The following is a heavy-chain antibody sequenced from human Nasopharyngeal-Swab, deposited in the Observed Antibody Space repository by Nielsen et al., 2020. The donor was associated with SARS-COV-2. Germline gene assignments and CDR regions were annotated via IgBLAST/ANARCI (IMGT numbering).Heavy chain of an antibody. V-gene: IGHV4-34*01. Sequence: SETLSLTCAVYGGSFSGYYWSWIRQPPGKGLERIGEINHSGSTNYNPSLKSRVTISVDTSKNQFSLKLSSVTAADTAVYYCARGPRITMVRGVIPRDYYFDYWGQGTLVTVSS. CDR1: GGSFSGYY. CDR3: ARGPRITMVRGVIPRDYYFDY. D-gene: IGHD3-10*01. J-gene: IGHJ4*02. CDR2: INHSGST.